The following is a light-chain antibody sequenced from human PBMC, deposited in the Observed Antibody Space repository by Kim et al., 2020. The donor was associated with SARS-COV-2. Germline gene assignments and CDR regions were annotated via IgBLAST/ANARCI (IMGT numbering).Light chain of an antibody. CDR2: LAS. J-gene: IGKJ2*03. CDR3: MQVLQAPHS. Sequence: EPTSSSTRARQSLLHSNGYDFWDGHLKKPGQSPQLLIYLASNRTSGVPDRFRGRGSGTDFTLKITRVEPEDVGVYYCMQVLQAPHSFGQGTKLEI. CDR1: QSLLHSNGYDF. V-gene: IGKV2-28*01.